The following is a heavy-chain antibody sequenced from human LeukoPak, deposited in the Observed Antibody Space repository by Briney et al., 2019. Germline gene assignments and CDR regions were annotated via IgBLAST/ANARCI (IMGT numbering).Heavy chain of an antibody. D-gene: IGHD3-10*01. CDR3: ARHSDMVRGVIIRHYYYMDV. V-gene: IGHV1-2*02. CDR1: GYTFTVYY. Sequence: GASVKVSCKASGYTFTVYYMHWVRQAPGQGPEWMGWINTKSGGTKYQGRVTMTRDTSISTAYVELSRLRSDDTAVYYCARHSDMVRGVIIRHYYYMDVWGKGTTVTVSS. J-gene: IGHJ6*03. CDR2: INTKSGGT.